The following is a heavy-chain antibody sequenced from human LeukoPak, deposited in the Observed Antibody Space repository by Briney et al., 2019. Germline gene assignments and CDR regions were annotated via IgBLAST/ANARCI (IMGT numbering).Heavy chain of an antibody. J-gene: IGHJ4*02. CDR1: TDSITSTW. Sequence: PSETLSHTRAVSTDSITSTWWRWVRQPPRKGLEWIGEVHKSGSTNDYPSLQSRVTISIDKSKNQIALGLTSVSAAYTPSYYCAREIVGAPTPGGYWGQGILVTVSS. CDR2: VHKSGST. CDR3: AREIVGAPTPGGY. D-gene: IGHD1-26*01. V-gene: IGHV4-4*02.